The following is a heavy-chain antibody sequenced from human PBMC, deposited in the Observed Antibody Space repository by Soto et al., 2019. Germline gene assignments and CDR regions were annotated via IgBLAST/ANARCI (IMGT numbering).Heavy chain of an antibody. CDR2: MDPNSGST. CDR3: ARARKFDFWRKGLDV. D-gene: IGHD3-3*01. J-gene: IGHJ6*02. Sequence: GSVKVCFKASGYPFTSYDINSVRQAPGQGLEWLGWMDPNSGSTGYAQNFQGRVTMTRNISINTAHMELSSLRSEDTAVYYCARARKFDFWRKGLDVWGQGTTVTVSS. V-gene: IGHV1-8*01. CDR1: GYPFTSYD.